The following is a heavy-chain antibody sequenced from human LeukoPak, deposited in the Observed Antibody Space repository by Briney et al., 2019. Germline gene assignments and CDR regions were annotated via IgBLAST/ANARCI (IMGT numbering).Heavy chain of an antibody. CDR1: GFTFSNYG. V-gene: IGHV3-23*01. Sequence: PGGALRLSCAASGFTFSNYGMNWVRQAPGKELEWVSIITSGVGITYYADSVKGRFTISRDNSKNTLYLQMNSLRADDTAVYYCAKGDYYDFDYWGQGTLVTVSS. CDR3: AKGDYYDFDY. CDR2: ITSGVGIT. J-gene: IGHJ4*02. D-gene: IGHD3-10*01.